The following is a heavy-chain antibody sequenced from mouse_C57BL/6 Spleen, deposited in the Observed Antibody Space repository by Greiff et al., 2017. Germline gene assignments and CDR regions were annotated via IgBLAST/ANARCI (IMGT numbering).Heavy chain of an antibody. V-gene: IGHV1-64*01. CDR3: ARGGYWYFDV. CDR2: IHPNSGST. Sequence: QVQLQQPGAELVKPGASVKLSCKASGYTFTSYWMHWVKQRPGQGLEWIGMIHPNSGSTNYNEKFKSKATLTVDKSSSLAYMKLSSLTSEDSAVYYCARGGYWYFDVWGTGTTVTVSS. CDR1: GYTFTSYW. J-gene: IGHJ1*03.